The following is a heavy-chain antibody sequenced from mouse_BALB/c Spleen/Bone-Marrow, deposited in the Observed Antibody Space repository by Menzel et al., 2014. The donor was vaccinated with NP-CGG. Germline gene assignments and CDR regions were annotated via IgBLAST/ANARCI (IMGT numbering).Heavy chain of an antibody. Sequence: EVQLQQSGGGLVQPGGSLQLSCAASGFDFSRYWMSWVRQAPGKGLEWIGEINPDSSTINYTPSLKDKFIISRDNAKNTLYLQMSKVRSEDTALYYCARMHYYGCVAYWGQGTLVTVSA. CDR2: INPDSSTI. D-gene: IGHD1-2*01. V-gene: IGHV4-1*02. J-gene: IGHJ3*01. CDR3: ARMHYYGCVAY. CDR1: GFDFSRYW.